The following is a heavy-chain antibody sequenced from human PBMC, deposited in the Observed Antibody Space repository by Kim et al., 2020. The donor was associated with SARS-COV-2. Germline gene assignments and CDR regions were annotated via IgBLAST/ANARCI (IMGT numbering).Heavy chain of an antibody. CDR2: INSDGSST. Sequence: GGSLRLSCAASGFTFSSYWMHWVRQAPGKGLVWVSRINSDGSSTSYADSVKGRFTISRDNAKNTLYLQMNSLRAEDTAVYYCARDFHGDPPYNWFDPWGQGTLVTVSS. D-gene: IGHD4-17*01. CDR3: ARDFHGDPPYNWFDP. CDR1: GFTFSSYW. V-gene: IGHV3-74*01. J-gene: IGHJ5*02.